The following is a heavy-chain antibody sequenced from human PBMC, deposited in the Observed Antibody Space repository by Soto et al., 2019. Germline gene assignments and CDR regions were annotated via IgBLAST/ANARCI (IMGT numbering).Heavy chain of an antibody. CDR2: VYFSGST. CDR1: GDSMDSGDYY. J-gene: IGHJ5*02. CDR3: ARVPVDTYMIYWSDP. Sequence: PSLPLSLTCAVSGDSMDSGDYYLTWILQAPGKGLQWVGHVYFSGSTNYNPSLKSRVTISLDTSKNQFSLKLRSVTAGDTAVYYCARVPVDTYMIYWSDPWGQGTLVTVSS. D-gene: IGHD5-18*01. V-gene: IGHV4-61*08.